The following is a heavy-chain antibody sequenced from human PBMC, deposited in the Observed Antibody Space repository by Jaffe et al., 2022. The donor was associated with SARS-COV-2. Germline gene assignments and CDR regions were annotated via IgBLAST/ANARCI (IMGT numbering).Heavy chain of an antibody. D-gene: IGHD6-6*01. CDR1: GFTFSSYS. V-gene: IGHV3-21*01. Sequence: EVQLVESGGGLVKPGGSLRLSCAASGFTFSSYSMNWVRQAPGKGLEWVSSISSSSSYIYYADSVKGRFTISRDNAKNSLYLQMNSLRAEDTAVYYCARELRGSSYSDYYYYGMDVWGQGTTVTVSS. CDR3: ARELRGSSYSDYYYYGMDV. CDR2: ISSSSSYI. J-gene: IGHJ6*02.